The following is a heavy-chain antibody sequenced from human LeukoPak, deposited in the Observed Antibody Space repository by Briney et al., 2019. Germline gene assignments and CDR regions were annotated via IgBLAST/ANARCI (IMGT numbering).Heavy chain of an antibody. CDR2: ISSSSSTI. CDR1: GFTFSSYR. J-gene: IGHJ3*02. Sequence: GGSLRLSCAASGFTFSSYRMTWVRQAPGKGLEWVSYISSSSSTIYYADSVKGRFTISRDNAKNSLYLQMNSLRDEDTAVYYCATARLRYFDWLPGRDDAFDIWGQGTMVTVSS. D-gene: IGHD3-9*01. CDR3: ATARLRYFDWLPGRDDAFDI. V-gene: IGHV3-48*02.